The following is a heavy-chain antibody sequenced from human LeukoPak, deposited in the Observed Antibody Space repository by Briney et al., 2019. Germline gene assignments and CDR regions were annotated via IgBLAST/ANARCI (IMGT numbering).Heavy chain of an antibody. CDR1: GFTFSSYG. J-gene: IGHJ5*02. CDR3: ARGVYSYGSNWFDP. V-gene: IGHV3-33*01. CDR2: IWYDGSNK. D-gene: IGHD5-18*01. Sequence: GRSLRLSCAASGFTFSSYGMHWVRQAPGKGLEWVAVIWYDGSNKYYADSVKGRFTISRDNSKNTLYLQMNSLRAEDTAVYYCARGVYSYGSNWFDPWGQGTLVTVSS.